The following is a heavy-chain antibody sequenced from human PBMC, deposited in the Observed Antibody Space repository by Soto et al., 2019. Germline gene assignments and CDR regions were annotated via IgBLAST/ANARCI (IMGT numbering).Heavy chain of an antibody. J-gene: IGHJ4*02. Sequence: PSKTPSITCRFSGDSVNSGSYHCTWIRQPPGRGLEWIGYVFYSGSTSYNPSLKSRVTMSLDTSKNQFSLNLSSVTAADTAVYYCARDRNYYNDFSRYQGLEFWGQGSRVTVSS. V-gene: IGHV4-61*01. CDR1: GDSVNSGSYH. CDR2: VFYSGST. D-gene: IGHD3-22*01. CDR3: ARDRNYYNDFSRYQGLEF.